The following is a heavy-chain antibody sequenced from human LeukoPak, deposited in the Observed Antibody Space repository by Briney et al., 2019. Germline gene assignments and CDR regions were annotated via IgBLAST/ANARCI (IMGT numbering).Heavy chain of an antibody. CDR1: GGSISSGSYY. Sequence: SETLSLTCTVSGGSISSGSYYWSRIRQPAGKGLEWIGRIYTSGSTNYNPSLKSRVTISVDTSKNQFSLKLSSVTAADTAVYYCTRSLRGYSYGYDYWGQGTLVTVSS. CDR2: IYTSGST. D-gene: IGHD5-18*01. CDR3: TRSLRGYSYGYDY. V-gene: IGHV4-61*02. J-gene: IGHJ4*02.